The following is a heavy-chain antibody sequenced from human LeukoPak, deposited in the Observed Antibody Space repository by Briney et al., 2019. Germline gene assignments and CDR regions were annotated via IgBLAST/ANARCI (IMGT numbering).Heavy chain of an antibody. CDR1: GGTFSSYA. J-gene: IGHJ4*02. CDR3: VGMEGDFDY. V-gene: IGHV1-69*05. D-gene: IGHD3-10*01. CDR2: IIPIFGTA. Sequence: SVKVSCKPSGGTFSSYAISWVRQAPGQGLEWMGGIIPIFGTANYAQTFQGRVTITTDESTSTAYIELSSLRSEDMAVYYCVGMEGDFDYWGQGTLVSVSS.